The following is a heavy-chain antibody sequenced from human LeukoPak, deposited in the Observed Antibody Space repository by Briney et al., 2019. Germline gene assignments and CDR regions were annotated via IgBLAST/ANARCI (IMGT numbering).Heavy chain of an antibody. D-gene: IGHD3-3*01. V-gene: IGHV4-34*01. CDR1: GGSFSDYY. J-gene: IGHJ4*02. CDR2: INHSGSA. Sequence: SETLSLTCAVNGGSFSDYYWSWIRQPPGKGLEWIGEINHSGSANYNPSLKSRVTISVDTSKNQFSLKLSSVTAADTAVYYCASRLRFLEPWGYWGQGTLVTVSS. CDR3: ASRLRFLEPWGY.